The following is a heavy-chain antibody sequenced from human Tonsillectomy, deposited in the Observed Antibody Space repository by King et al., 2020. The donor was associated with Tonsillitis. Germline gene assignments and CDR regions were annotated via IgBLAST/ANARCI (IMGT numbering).Heavy chain of an antibody. V-gene: IGHV5-51*01. CDR1: GYSFTSYW. Sequence: EEQLVQSGAEVKKPGESLKISCKGSGYSFTSYWIGWVRQMPGKSLEGMGVIYPGDSDTRYSPSFQGQVTISADNSISTAYLQWSSLKASDTAMYYCARRRVDTAMVSAFDIWGQGTMVTVSS. CDR3: ARRRVDTAMVSAFDI. D-gene: IGHD5-18*01. CDR2: IYPGDSDT. J-gene: IGHJ3*02.